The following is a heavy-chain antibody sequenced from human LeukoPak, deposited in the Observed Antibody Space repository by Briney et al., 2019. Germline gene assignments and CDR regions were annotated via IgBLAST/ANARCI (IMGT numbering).Heavy chain of an antibody. CDR3: AKDQAGRYYYYGMDV. CDR2: ISGSGGST. CDR1: GFTFSSYA. Sequence: GGSLRLSCAASGFTFSSYAMSWVRQAPGKGLEWVSAISGSGGSTYYADSVKGRFTISRDNSKNTLYLQMNSLRAEDTAVYYCAKDQAGRYYYYGMDVWGQGTTITVSS. D-gene: IGHD6-13*01. J-gene: IGHJ6*02. V-gene: IGHV3-23*01.